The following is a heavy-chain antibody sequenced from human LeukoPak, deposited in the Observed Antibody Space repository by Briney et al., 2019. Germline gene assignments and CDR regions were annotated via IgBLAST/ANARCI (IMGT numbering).Heavy chain of an antibody. CDR3: ARVARSGYEALDY. V-gene: IGHV4-39*07. CDR1: GGSISSSSYY. D-gene: IGHD5-12*01. J-gene: IGHJ4*02. Sequence: SETLSLTCTVSGGSISSSSYYWGWIRQPPGKGLEWIGSIYYSGSTYYNPSLKSRVTISVDTSKNQFSLKLSSVTAADTAVYYCARVARSGYEALDYWGQGTLVTVSS. CDR2: IYYSGST.